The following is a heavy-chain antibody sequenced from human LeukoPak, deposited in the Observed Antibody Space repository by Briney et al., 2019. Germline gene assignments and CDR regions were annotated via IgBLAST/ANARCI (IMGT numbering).Heavy chain of an antibody. J-gene: IGHJ5*02. CDR2: INHSGST. D-gene: IGHD2-15*01. CDR3: ARYIVVVVAATRANWFDP. V-gene: IGHV4-34*01. CDR1: GGSFIGYY. Sequence: SETLSLTCAVNGGSFIGYYWSWIRQPPGKWLEWIGEINHSGSTNYNPSLKSRVTISVDTSKNQFSLKLSSVTAADTAVYYCARYIVVVVAATRANWFDPWGQGTLVTVSS.